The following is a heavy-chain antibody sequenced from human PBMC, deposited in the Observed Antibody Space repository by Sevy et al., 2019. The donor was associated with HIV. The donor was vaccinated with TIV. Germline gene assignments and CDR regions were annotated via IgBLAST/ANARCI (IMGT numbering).Heavy chain of an antibody. CDR1: GFTFSNYD. Sequence: GGSLRLSCAASGFTFSNYDMNWVRQAPGKGVEWVSYIGSDSSRIYYADSVKGRLTISRDNAKNSLYVQMNRLRAEDTAVYYCAREGGYTDQGMDVWGQGTTVTVSS. CDR3: AREGGYTDQGMDV. D-gene: IGHD5-12*01. V-gene: IGHV3-48*01. J-gene: IGHJ6*02. CDR2: IGSDSSRI.